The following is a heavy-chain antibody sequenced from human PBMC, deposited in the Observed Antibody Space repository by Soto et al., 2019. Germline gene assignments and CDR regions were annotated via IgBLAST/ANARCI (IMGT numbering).Heavy chain of an antibody. V-gene: IGHV4-61*01. CDR3: ARVSYGDYALYYFDF. J-gene: IGHJ4*02. Sequence: SETLSLTCTVPGGSVNIGTYYWSWIRQPPGKGLEWIGFIHYSGSTNYNPSLKSRVTISVDTSKTQFSLRLSSVTAADTAVYYCARVSYGDYALYYFDFWGQGTLITVS. CDR2: IHYSGST. D-gene: IGHD4-17*01. CDR1: GGSVNIGTYY.